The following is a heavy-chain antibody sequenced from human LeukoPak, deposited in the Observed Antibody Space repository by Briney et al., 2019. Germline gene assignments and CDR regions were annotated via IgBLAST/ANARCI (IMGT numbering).Heavy chain of an antibody. V-gene: IGHV3-7*01. CDR2: IKQDGSEK. Sequence: GGSLRLSCAASGFTFSSYWMSWVRQAPGKGLEWVANIKQDGSEKYYVDSVKGRLTISRDNAKNSLYLQMNSLRAEDTAVYYCARAAKYYYDSSGYYYFDYWGQGTLVTVSS. CDR1: GFTFSSYW. CDR3: ARAAKYYYDSSGYYYFDY. J-gene: IGHJ4*02. D-gene: IGHD3-22*01.